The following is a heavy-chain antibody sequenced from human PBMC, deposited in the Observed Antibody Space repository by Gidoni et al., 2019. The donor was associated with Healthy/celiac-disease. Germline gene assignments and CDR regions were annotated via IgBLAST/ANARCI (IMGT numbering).Heavy chain of an antibody. V-gene: IGHV3-15*01. CDR2: IKSKTDGGTT. CDR1: GVTFSNAW. D-gene: IGHD1-7*01. CDR3: TTDRPITGTILAFDY. J-gene: IGHJ4*02. Sequence: EVQLVESVGGLVKPGGSFRLSCAASGVTFSNAWRSWVRQAPGKGLEWVGRIKSKTDGGTTDYAAPVKGRFTISRDDSKNTLYLQMNSLKTEDTAVYYCTTDRPITGTILAFDYWGQGTLVTVSS.